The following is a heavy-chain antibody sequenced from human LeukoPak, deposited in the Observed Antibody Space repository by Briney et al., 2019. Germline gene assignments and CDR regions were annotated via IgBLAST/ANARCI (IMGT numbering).Heavy chain of an antibody. D-gene: IGHD6-13*01. CDR1: GYTFTSYG. CDR2: ISAYNGNT. Sequence: GASVKVSCKASGYTFTSYGISWVRQAPGQGLEWMGWISAYNGNTNYAQKLQGRVTMTEDTSTDTAYMELSSLRSEDTAVYYCASSSWYYFDYWGQGTLVTVSS. CDR3: ASSSWYYFDY. V-gene: IGHV1-18*01. J-gene: IGHJ4*02.